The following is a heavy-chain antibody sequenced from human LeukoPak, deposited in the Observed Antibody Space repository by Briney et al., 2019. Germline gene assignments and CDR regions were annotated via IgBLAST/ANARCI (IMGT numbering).Heavy chain of an antibody. V-gene: IGHV1-18*01. CDR3: AREGTYYYDSSGSNFDY. J-gene: IGHJ4*02. D-gene: IGHD3-22*01. Sequence: ASVKVSCKASGYTFTSYGNSWVRQAPGQGLEWKGWISAYNGNTNYAQKVQGRVTMTTDTSTSTAYMELRSLRSDDTAVYYCAREGTYYYDSSGSNFDYWGQGTLVTVSS. CDR1: GYTFTSYG. CDR2: ISAYNGNT.